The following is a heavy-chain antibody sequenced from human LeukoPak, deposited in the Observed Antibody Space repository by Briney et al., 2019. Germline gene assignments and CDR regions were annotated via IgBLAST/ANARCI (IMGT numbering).Heavy chain of an antibody. J-gene: IGHJ4*02. D-gene: IGHD3-22*01. CDR1: GGSISSYY. CDR3: ARDRDYYDSSGYWTPLDY. Sequence: SETLSLTCTVSGGSISSYYWSWIRQPAGKGLEWIGRLYTSGSTNYNPSLKSRVTMSGDTSKNQLSLKLRSVTAVDTAVYYCARDRDYYDSSGYWTPLDYWGQGTLVTVSS. V-gene: IGHV4-4*07. CDR2: LYTSGST.